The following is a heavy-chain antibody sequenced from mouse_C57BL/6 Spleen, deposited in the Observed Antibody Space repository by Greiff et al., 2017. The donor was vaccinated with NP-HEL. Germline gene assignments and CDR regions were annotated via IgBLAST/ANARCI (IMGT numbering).Heavy chain of an antibody. D-gene: IGHD2-5*01. CDR2: IYPGSGST. V-gene: IGHV1-55*01. J-gene: IGHJ3*01. CDR3: AREDSNYVGFAY. CDR1: GYTFTSYW. Sequence: QVQLQQPGAELVKPGASVKMSCKASGYTFTSYWITWVKQRPGQGLEWIGDIYPGSGSTNYNEKFKSKATLTVDTSSSTAYMQLSSLTSEDSAVYYCAREDSNYVGFAYWGQGTLVTVSA.